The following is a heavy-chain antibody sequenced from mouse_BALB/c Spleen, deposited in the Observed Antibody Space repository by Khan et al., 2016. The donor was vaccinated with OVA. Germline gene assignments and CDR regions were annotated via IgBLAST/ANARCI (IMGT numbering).Heavy chain of an antibody. D-gene: IGHD2-10*01. V-gene: IGHV5-9*02. CDR3: AEPSYYGNPCFAY. CDR2: ISGTGIYT. J-gene: IGHJ3*01. CDR1: GFAFSSYD. Sequence: EVELVESGGGLVKPGGSLKLSCAPSGFAFSSYDMSWVRQTPEKRLEWVATISGTGIYTYYPDSVKGRFTISRDNARNTLYLQMSSLRSEDTALYYGAEPSYYGNPCFAYWGQGTLVTVSA.